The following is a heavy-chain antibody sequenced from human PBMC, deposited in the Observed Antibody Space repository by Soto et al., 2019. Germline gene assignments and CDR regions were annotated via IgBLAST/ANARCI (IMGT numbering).Heavy chain of an antibody. CDR3: VKDRSTSDWYGYFDY. CDR2: ISVSGDYT. D-gene: IGHD6-19*01. V-gene: IGHV3-23*01. J-gene: IGHJ4*02. CDR1: GFTFSTYT. Sequence: PGGSLRLSCAASGFTFSTYTMSWVRQAPGKGLEWVSAISVSGDYTYYANSVKGRFTVSRDNSKNTLYLQMNSLRAEDTALYYCVKDRSTSDWYGYFDYWGMGTLVTVSS.